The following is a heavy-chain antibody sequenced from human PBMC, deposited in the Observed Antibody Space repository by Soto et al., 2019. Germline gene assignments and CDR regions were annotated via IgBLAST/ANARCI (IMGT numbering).Heavy chain of an antibody. J-gene: IGHJ3*01. D-gene: IGHD5-12*01. Sequence: GGSLRLSCAASGFIFTNYAMNWVRQAPGKGLEWVSVIGGRGNSAYYADSVQGRFTISRDNSKNTLSLQMSSMTADDTAIYYCVREGRGSFDFWGRGTMVTVSS. CDR3: VREGRGSFDF. CDR1: GFIFTNYA. CDR2: IGGRGNSA. V-gene: IGHV3-23*01.